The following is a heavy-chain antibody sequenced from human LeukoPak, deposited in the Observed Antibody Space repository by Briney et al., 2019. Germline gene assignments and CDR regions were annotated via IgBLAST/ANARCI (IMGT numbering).Heavy chain of an antibody. V-gene: IGHV1-46*01. CDR2: INPSGGST. D-gene: IGHD1-14*01. Sequence: ASVKVPCKASGYTFTSYYMHWVRQAPGQGLEWMGIINPSGGSTSYAQKFQGRVTMTRDTSTSTVYMELSSLRSEDTALYYCAKDITDGHTEPYDAFDIWGQGTMVTVSS. CDR3: AKDITDGHTEPYDAFDI. J-gene: IGHJ3*02. CDR1: GYTFTSYY.